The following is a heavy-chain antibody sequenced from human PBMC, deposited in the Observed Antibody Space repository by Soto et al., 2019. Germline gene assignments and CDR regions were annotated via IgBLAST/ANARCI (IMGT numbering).Heavy chain of an antibody. D-gene: IGHD3-22*01. CDR1: GYSCAVYW. V-gene: IGHV5-10-1*01. Sequence: GEPLKISCKGSGYSCAVYWITWVRQKPGKGLEWMGRIDPSDSQTYYSPSFRGHVTISVTKSITTVFLQWSSLRASDTAMYYCARQIYDSDTGPNFQYYFDSWGQGTPVTVSS. CDR2: IDPSDSQT. CDR3: ARQIYDSDTGPNFQYYFDS. J-gene: IGHJ4*02.